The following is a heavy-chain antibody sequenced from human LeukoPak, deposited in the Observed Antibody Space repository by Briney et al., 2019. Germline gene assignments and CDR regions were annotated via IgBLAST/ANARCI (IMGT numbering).Heavy chain of an antibody. V-gene: IGHV3-30*18. D-gene: IGHD2-21*01. CDR2: ISNDGSNI. CDR3: AKDPYRVIVATGNYLDP. Sequence: PGGSLRLSCATSGFTFSNYGMHWVRQAPGKGLEWVAVISNDGSNIQNADSAKGRFTISRDNSKNTVYLQMNSLRSEDTAVYYCAKDPYRVIVATGNYLDPWGQGTLVTVSS. J-gene: IGHJ5*02. CDR1: GFTFSNYG.